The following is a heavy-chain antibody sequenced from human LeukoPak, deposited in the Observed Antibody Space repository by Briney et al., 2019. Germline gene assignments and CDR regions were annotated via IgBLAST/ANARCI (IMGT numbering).Heavy chain of an antibody. CDR1: GFTFSAFG. CDR2: ITNSGGST. CDR3: TKDYCGKFCSAV. J-gene: IGHJ6*02. V-gene: IGHV3-23*01. D-gene: IGHD3-9*01. Sequence: GGSLRLSCAASGFTFSAFGMNWVRQAPGKGLERVSTITNSGGSTYYVDSVKGRFTISRDNSKNTLYLQMNSLRAEDTAKYYCTKDYCGKFCSAVWGQGTTVTVSS.